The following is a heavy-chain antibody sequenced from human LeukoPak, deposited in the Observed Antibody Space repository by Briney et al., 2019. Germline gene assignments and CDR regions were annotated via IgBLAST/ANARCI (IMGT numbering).Heavy chain of an antibody. CDR2: IKQDGSEK. Sequence: GRSLRLSCAASGFTISSYWMNWVRQAPGKGLEWVANIKQDGSEKYYVDSVKGRFTISRDNAKNSLYLQMTSLRAEDTAVYYCARYYYYYYGMDVWGQGTTVTVSS. CDR1: GFTISSYW. V-gene: IGHV3-7*01. J-gene: IGHJ6*02. CDR3: ARYYYYYYGMDV.